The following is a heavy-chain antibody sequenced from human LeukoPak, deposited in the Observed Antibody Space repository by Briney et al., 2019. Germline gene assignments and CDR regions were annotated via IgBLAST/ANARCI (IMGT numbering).Heavy chain of an antibody. CDR2: ISGSGGST. Sequence: GGSLRLSCAASEFTFSSYWMSWVRQAPGKGLEWVSAISGSGGSTYYADSVKGRFTISRDNSKNTLYLQMNSLRAEDTAVYYCAKGSHSSGWYALFDYWGQGTLVTVSS. CDR3: AKGSHSSGWYALFDY. D-gene: IGHD6-19*01. J-gene: IGHJ4*02. V-gene: IGHV3-23*01. CDR1: EFTFSSYW.